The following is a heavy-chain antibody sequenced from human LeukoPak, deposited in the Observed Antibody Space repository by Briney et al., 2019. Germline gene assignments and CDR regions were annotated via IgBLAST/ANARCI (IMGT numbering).Heavy chain of an antibody. Sequence: GRSLRLSCAASGFTFDDYAMHWVRQAPGKGLEWVSGISWNSGSIGYADSVKGRFTISRDNAKNSLYLQVNSLRAEDTALYYCAKTGYLHAFDIWGQGTMVTVSS. CDR2: ISWNSGSI. CDR3: AKTGYLHAFDI. J-gene: IGHJ3*02. CDR1: GFTFDDYA. D-gene: IGHD3-9*01. V-gene: IGHV3-9*01.